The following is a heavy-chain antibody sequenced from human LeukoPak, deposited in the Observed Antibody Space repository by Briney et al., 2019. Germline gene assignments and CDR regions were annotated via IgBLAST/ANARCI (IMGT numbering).Heavy chain of an antibody. Sequence: GGPLRLSCAASGFTFSSYAMSWVRQAPGKGLEWVSAIRGSGGSTYYADSVKGRFTISRDNSKNTLYLQMNSLRAEDTAVYYCAKDLERWLQLGYFQHWGQGTLVTVSS. CDR2: IRGSGGST. D-gene: IGHD5-24*01. J-gene: IGHJ1*01. V-gene: IGHV3-23*01. CDR3: AKDLERWLQLGYFQH. CDR1: GFTFSSYA.